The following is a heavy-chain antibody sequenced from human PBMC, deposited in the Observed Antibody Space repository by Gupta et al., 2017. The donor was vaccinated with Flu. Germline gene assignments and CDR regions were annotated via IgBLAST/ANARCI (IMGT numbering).Heavy chain of an antibody. CDR2: ISHDGSNK. CDR3: AKDRSRGTFFYFYGMDV. V-gene: IGHV3-30*18. D-gene: IGHD3-16*02. Sequence: QVQLVQSGGGVVQPWRSLGFSCSVSGFPCSNFGVHWVRQAPGKGLEWVAVISHDGSNKYYADSVKGRFTISRDISKKTLYLRMNSLRPEDTAVYYCAKDRSRGTFFYFYGMDVWGQGTTVTVS. J-gene: IGHJ6*02. CDR1: GFPCSNFG.